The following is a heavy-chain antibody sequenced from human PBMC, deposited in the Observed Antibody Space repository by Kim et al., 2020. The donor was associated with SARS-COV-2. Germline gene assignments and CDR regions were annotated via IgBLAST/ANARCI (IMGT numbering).Heavy chain of an antibody. Sequence: GGSLRLSCAASGFTFSNAWMSWVRQAPGKGLEWVGRIKSKTDGGTTDYAAPVKGRFTISRDDSKNTLYLQMNSLKTEDTAVYYCTTYPADGSGSYYFDYWGQGTLVTVSS. CDR1: GFTFSNAW. J-gene: IGHJ4*02. CDR2: IKSKTDGGTT. V-gene: IGHV3-15*01. CDR3: TTYPADGSGSYYFDY. D-gene: IGHD3-10*01.